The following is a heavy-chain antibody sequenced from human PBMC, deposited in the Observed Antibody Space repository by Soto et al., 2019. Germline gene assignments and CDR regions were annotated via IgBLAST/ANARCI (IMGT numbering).Heavy chain of an antibody. CDR3: ARDQRGDGYDYTYYYYGMDV. Sequence: GGSLRLSCAASGLTFSSYSMNWVRQAPGKGLEWVSSISSSSSYIYYADSVKGRFTISRDNAKNSLYLQMNSLRAEDTAVYYCARDQRGDGYDYTYYYYGMDVWGQGTTVTVSS. V-gene: IGHV3-21*01. D-gene: IGHD5-12*01. J-gene: IGHJ6*02. CDR2: ISSSSSYI. CDR1: GLTFSSYS.